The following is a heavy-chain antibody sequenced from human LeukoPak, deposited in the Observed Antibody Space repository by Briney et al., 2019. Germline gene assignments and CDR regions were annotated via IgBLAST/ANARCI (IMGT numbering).Heavy chain of an antibody. CDR3: ARDAAIYDSSAYYYLW. Sequence: GASVKVSCKASGGTFSRYTISWVRQAPGQGLEWMGGIIPIFGKANYAQKFQGRVTITADESSSTAYMELSSLRSEDTAVYYCARDAAIYDSSAYYYLWWGQGTLVIVSS. D-gene: IGHD3-22*01. CDR2: IIPIFGKA. J-gene: IGHJ4*02. CDR1: GGTFSRYT. V-gene: IGHV1-69*01.